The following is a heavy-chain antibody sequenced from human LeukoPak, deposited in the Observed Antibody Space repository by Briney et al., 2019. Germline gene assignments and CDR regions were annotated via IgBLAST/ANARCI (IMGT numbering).Heavy chain of an antibody. J-gene: IGHJ4*02. Sequence: GRSLRLSCAASGFTLDDYAMHWVRQAPGKGLEWVSGISWNSGSIGYADSVKGRFTISRDNAKNSLYLQTNSLRAEDTALYYCAKDSSSSWYGGGFAYWGQGTLVTVPS. CDR3: AKDSSSSWYGGGFAY. CDR1: GFTLDDYA. CDR2: ISWNSGSI. D-gene: IGHD6-13*01. V-gene: IGHV3-9*01.